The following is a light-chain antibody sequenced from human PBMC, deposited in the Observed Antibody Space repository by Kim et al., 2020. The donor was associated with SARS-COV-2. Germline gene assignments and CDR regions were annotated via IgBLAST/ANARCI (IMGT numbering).Light chain of an antibody. V-gene: IGLV1-47*01. Sequence: QSVLTQPPSVSETPGQSVTISCSGSMSNIGNNFVYWYQQLPGAAPKLLVYRNHEWPSGVPDRFSGSKSDTSASLAITGLRSADEADYYCASWDDGLNGPVFGGGTQLTVL. CDR1: MSNIGNNF. CDR3: ASWDDGLNGPV. J-gene: IGLJ3*02. CDR2: RNH.